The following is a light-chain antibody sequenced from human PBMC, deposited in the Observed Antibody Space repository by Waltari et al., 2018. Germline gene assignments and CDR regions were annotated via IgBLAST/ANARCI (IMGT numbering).Light chain of an antibody. Sequence: IVLTQSPATLSLSPGVRATLSCRASQSVSSYLACYQQKPGQAPRLLIYDASNRATGIPARFSGSGSGTDFTLTISSLEPEDFAVYYCQQRSNWPLTFGGGTKVEIK. J-gene: IGKJ4*01. CDR3: QQRSNWPLT. CDR1: QSVSSY. CDR2: DAS. V-gene: IGKV3-11*01.